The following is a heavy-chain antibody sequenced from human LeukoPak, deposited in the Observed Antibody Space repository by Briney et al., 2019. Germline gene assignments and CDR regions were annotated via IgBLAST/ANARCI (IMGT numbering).Heavy chain of an antibody. Sequence: GGSLRLSCAASGFTFSSYWMSWVRQPPRRGLEWVANIKRDGSEKYYVDSVKGRFTISRDNAKNSLYLQMNSLRAEDTAVYYCARDRATNYWGQGTLVTVSS. CDR2: IKRDGSEK. J-gene: IGHJ4*02. CDR1: GFTFSSYW. V-gene: IGHV3-7*01. CDR3: ARDRATNY. D-gene: IGHD1-26*01.